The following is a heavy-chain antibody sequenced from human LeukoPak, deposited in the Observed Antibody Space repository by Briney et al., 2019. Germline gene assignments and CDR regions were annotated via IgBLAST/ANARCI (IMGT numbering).Heavy chain of an antibody. D-gene: IGHD2-2*01. CDR2: ISGSGGST. CDR3: AKERYIVVVPAAMVDY. J-gene: IGHJ4*02. CDR1: GFTFSSYA. V-gene: IGHV3-23*01. Sequence: GGSLRLSCAASGFTFSSYAMSWVRQAPGKGLEWVSAISGSGGSTYYADSVKGRSTISRDNSKNTLYLQMNSLRAEDTAVYYCAKERYIVVVPAAMVDYWGQGTLVTVSS.